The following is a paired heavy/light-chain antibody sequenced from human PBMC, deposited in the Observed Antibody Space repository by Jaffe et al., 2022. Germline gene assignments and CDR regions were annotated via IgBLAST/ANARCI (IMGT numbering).Light chain of an antibody. CDR3: QQRNNWPPFFT. CDR2: EAF. J-gene: IGKJ3*01. CDR1: QSVGTY. V-gene: IGKV3-11*01. Sequence: EIVLTQSPATLSLSPGERATLSCRASQSVGTYLAWYQHKPGQAPRLLIYEAFNRATGIPARFSGSGSGTDFTLTISSLEPEDFAVYYCQQRNNWPPFFTFGPGTKVDIK.
Heavy chain of an antibody. CDR1: GGSISSNNW. D-gene: IGHD5-12*01. V-gene: IGHV4-4*02. CDR2: IFHTGAA. J-gene: IGHJ4*02. CDR3: ARNVDAPMPTYFDY. Sequence: QVQLEESGPGLVTPSGTLYLTCAVSGGSISSNNWWSWVRQSPGKGLEWIGEIFHTGAANYNPSLKGRVTISLDKSSNLVSIHLTSVTAADTAVYHCARNVDAPMPTYFDYWGQGALVTVSS.